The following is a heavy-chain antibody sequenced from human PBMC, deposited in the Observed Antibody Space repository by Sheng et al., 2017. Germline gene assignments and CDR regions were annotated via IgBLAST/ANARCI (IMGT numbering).Heavy chain of an antibody. CDR2: ISWNSGTI. CDR1: GFTFDDYA. V-gene: IGHV3-9*01. CDR3: VKDTAPFTMVRGLIIDQYHYGMDV. D-gene: IGHD3-10*01. Sequence: EVQLVESGGGLVQPGRSLRLSCVASGFTFDDYAMHWVRQAPGKGLEWVSSISWNSGTIGYADSVKGRFTMSRDNAKNSLYLQMNSLRAEDTALYYCVKDTAPFTMVRGLIIDQYHYGMDVWGPGTTVTVSS. J-gene: IGHJ6*02.